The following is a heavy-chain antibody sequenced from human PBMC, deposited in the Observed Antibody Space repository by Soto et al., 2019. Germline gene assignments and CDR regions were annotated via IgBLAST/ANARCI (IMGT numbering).Heavy chain of an antibody. CDR2: IIPIFGTA. Sequence: QVQLVQSGAEVKKPGSSVKVSCKASGGTFSSYAISWVRQAPGQGLEWMGGIIPIFGTANYAQKFQGRVTITADESTSTAYMELSSLRSEDTAVYYCARDPRGPGYRYYYGMDVWGQGTTVTVSS. V-gene: IGHV1-69*01. D-gene: IGHD5-18*01. CDR3: ARDPRGPGYRYYYGMDV. J-gene: IGHJ6*02. CDR1: GGTFSSYA.